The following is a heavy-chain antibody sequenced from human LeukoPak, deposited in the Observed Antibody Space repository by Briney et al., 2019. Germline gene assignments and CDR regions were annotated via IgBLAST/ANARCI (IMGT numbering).Heavy chain of an antibody. CDR3: ARARRILEWLFQPPDY. CDR1: GYTFTSYD. Sequence: ASVKVSCKASGYTFTSYDINWVRQATGQGLEWMGWMNPNSGNTGYAQKFQGRVTMTRNTSISTTYMELSSLRSEDTAVYYCARARRILEWLFQPPDYWGQGTLVTVSS. J-gene: IGHJ4*02. V-gene: IGHV1-8*01. CDR2: MNPNSGNT. D-gene: IGHD3-3*01.